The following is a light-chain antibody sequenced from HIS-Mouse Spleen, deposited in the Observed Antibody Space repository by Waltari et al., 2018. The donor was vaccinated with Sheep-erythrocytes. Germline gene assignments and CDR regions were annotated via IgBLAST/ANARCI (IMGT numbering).Light chain of an antibody. J-gene: IGKJ3*01. CDR2: DAS. Sequence: EIVLTQSPATLSLSPGERATLSCRASQSVSSYLAWYQQKPGQAPRLLIYDASNRATGIPARCSGSGSGTDFTLTISSLEPEDFAVYYCQQRSNWPPLLTFGPGTKVDIK. CDR1: QSVSSY. CDR3: QQRSNWPPLLT. V-gene: IGKV3-11*01.